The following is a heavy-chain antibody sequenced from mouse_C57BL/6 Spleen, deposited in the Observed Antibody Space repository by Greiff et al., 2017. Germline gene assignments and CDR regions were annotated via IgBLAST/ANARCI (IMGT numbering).Heavy chain of an antibody. CDR2: ISDGGSYT. D-gene: IGHD1-1*01. CDR3: ARFITAVVATDYYAMDY. Sequence: EVKLVESGGGLVKPGGSLKLSCAASGFTFSSYAMSWVRQTPEKRLEWVATISDGGSYTYYPDNVKGRFTISRDNAKNNLYLQMSHLKSEDAAMYYCARFITAVVATDYYAMDYWGQGTSVTVSS. CDR1: GFTFSSYA. V-gene: IGHV5-4*03. J-gene: IGHJ4*01.